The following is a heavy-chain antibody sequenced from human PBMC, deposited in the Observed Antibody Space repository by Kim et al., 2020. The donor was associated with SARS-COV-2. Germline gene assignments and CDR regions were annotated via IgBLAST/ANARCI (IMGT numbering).Heavy chain of an antibody. V-gene: IGHV5-51*01. CDR2: IYPGDSDT. CDR3: ARSPDYYGSGSPLNFDY. CDR1: GYSFTSYW. J-gene: IGHJ4*02. D-gene: IGHD3-10*01. Sequence: GESLKISCKGSGYSFTSYWIGWVRQMPGKGLEWMGIIYPGDSDTRYSPSFQGQVTISADKSISTAYLQWSSLKASDTAMYYCARSPDYYGSGSPLNFDYWGQGTLVTVSS.